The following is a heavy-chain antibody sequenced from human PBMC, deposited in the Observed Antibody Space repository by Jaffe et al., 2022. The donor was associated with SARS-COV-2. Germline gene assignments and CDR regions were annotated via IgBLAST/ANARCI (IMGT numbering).Heavy chain of an antibody. CDR3: ATLVYSMSDY. Sequence: EVQLVESGGGLVQPGGSLRLSCAASGFTFSDYYTDWVRQAPGKGLEWVGRSKNKAENYRTEYAASVKGRFTISRDDSKNSVFLQMNSLKADDTAVYYCATLVYSMSDYWGQGTLVTVSS. J-gene: IGHJ4*02. D-gene: IGHD2-15*01. CDR1: GFTFSDYY. V-gene: IGHV3-72*01. CDR2: SKNKAENYRT.